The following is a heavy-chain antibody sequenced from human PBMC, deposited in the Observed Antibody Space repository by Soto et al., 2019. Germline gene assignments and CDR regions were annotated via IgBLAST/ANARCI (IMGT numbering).Heavy chain of an antibody. CDR1: GYTFTNFG. V-gene: IGHV1-18*01. Sequence: QVQLVQSGAEVKKPGASVKVSCKTSGYTFTNFGLSWVRQAPGQGLEWMGWISAYNGNTNYAQNCEGRVTMTTDRSTSKVYMELRILRSVATALYYCARGGTPIDYCGQGTLVTVSS. D-gene: IGHD3-16*01. CDR2: ISAYNGNT. CDR3: ARGGTPIDY. J-gene: IGHJ4*02.